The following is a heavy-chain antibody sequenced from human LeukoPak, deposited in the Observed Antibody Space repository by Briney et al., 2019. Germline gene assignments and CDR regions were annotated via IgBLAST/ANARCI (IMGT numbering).Heavy chain of an antibody. V-gene: IGHV1-24*01. CDR1: GYTLTELS. Sequence: ASVKVSCKVSGYTLTELSMHWVRQAPGKGLEWMGGFDPEDGETIYAQKFQGRVTMTEDTSTDTAYMELSSLTSEDTAVYYCATRAGIVGATPIYYFDYWGQGTLVTVSS. D-gene: IGHD1-26*01. CDR2: FDPEDGET. J-gene: IGHJ4*02. CDR3: ATRAGIVGATPIYYFDY.